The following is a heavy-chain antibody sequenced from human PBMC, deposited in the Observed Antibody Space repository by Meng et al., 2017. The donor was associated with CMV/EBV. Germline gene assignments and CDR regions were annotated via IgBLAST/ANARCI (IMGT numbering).Heavy chain of an antibody. V-gene: IGHV4-34*01. CDR2: INHSGST. Sequence: VPVQQWGDGLVKPSETLCLTCAFYGGCFSGYYWSWIRQPPGKGLEWIGEINHSGSTNYNPYLKSRVTISVDTSKNQFSLKLSSVTAADTAVYYCARVWVSGWDYWGQGTLVTVSS. J-gene: IGHJ4*02. CDR3: ARVWVSGWDY. D-gene: IGHD3-22*01. CDR1: GGCFSGYY.